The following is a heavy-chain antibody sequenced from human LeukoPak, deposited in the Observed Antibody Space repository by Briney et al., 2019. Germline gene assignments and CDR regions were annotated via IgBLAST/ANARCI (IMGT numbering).Heavy chain of an antibody. CDR2: IKEDGSDK. V-gene: IGHV3-7*01. J-gene: IGHJ4*02. CDR1: GLNFSGYW. Sequence: GGSLRLSCVVSGLNFSGYWMSWVRQAPGKGLEWVANIKEDGSDKKYVDSVKGRFTVSRDNAKNSVHLQVSSLRVEDTAVYYCARGRVTPDYWGLGTLVTVSS. D-gene: IGHD4-23*01. CDR3: ARGRVTPDY.